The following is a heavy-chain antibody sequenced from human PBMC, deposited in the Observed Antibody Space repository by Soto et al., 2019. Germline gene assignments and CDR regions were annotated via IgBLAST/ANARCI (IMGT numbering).Heavy chain of an antibody. CDR1: AGTFSSYA. V-gene: IGHV1-69*13. D-gene: IGHD2-21*02. CDR3: ARDSSPTVTPLSWFDP. CDR2: LNPIFGTA. J-gene: IGHJ5*02. Sequence: SSVKVSCQASAGTFSSYANSWVRQAPGQGLEWMGGLNPIFGTANYAQKFQGRVTITADESTSTVYMELNSLRTEDTAVYDCARDSSPTVTPLSWFDPWGQGTLVTVSS.